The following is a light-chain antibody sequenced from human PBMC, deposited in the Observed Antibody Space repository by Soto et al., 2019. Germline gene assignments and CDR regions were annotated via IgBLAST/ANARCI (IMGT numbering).Light chain of an antibody. V-gene: IGKV3D-20*02. J-gene: IGKJ4*01. CDR2: GTS. CDR1: QSVNGNY. Sequence: ETVLTQSPGTLSLSPGERATLSCRASQSVNGNYLAWYQQKPGQAPRLLIYGTSSRATGIPDRFSGSGSGTDFTLTISRLEPEDFAVYYCQQRHYWPPYFAGGTKVDIK. CDR3: QQRHYWPPY.